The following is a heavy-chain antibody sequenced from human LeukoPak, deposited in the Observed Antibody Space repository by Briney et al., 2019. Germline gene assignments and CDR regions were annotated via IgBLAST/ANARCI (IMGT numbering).Heavy chain of an antibody. CDR2: IYYSGTT. CDR1: GGSISSSNYY. Sequence: PSETLSLTCTVSGGSISSSNYYWGWIRQPPGKRLEWIGTIYYSGTTYYNPSLESRVTISEATSKNQFSLTLRSVTAADTAVYYCARQISDYYYYYMDVWGKGTTVTVSS. V-gene: IGHV4-39*01. CDR3: ARQISDYYYYYMDV. J-gene: IGHJ6*03. D-gene: IGHD3-3*01.